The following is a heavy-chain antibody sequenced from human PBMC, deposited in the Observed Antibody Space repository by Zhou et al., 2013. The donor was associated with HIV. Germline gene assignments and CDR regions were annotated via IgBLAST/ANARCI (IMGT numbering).Heavy chain of an antibody. D-gene: IGHD5-18*01. CDR2: IIPIFGTA. CDR1: GGTFSSYA. V-gene: IGHV1-69*05. Sequence: QVQLVQSGAEVKKPGSSVKVSCKASGGTFSSYAISWVRQAPGQGLEWMGGIIPIFGTANYAQKFQGRVTITTDESTSTAYMELSSLRSEDTAVYYCARDNVDTAMPGDYYYMDVVGQRDHGHRLL. J-gene: IGHJ6*03. CDR3: ARDNVDTAMPGDYYYMDV.